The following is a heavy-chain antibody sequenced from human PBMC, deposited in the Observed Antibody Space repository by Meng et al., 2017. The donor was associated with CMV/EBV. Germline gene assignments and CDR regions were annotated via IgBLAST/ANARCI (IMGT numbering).Heavy chain of an antibody. D-gene: IGHD2-2*01. CDR2: ISSSGSTI. CDR1: GFTFSDYY. Sequence: GESLKISCAASGFTFSDYYMSWIRQAPGKGLEWVSYISSSGSTIYYADSVKGRFTISRDNAKNSLYLQMNSLRAEDTAVYYCARVNIVVVPVAIDGSSFSYYGMDVWGQGTTVTVSS. V-gene: IGHV3-11*04. CDR3: ARVNIVVVPVAIDGSSFSYYGMDV. J-gene: IGHJ6*02.